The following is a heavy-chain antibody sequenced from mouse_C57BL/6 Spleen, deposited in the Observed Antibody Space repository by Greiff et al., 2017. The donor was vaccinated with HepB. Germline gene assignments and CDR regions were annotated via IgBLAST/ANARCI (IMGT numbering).Heavy chain of an antibody. CDR2: ISSGGDYI. D-gene: IGHD1-1*01. CDR3: TRERDYYGSSYFDY. Sequence: EVKVVESGEGLVKPGGSLKLSCAASGFTFSSYAMSWVRQTPEKRLEWVAYISSGGDYIYYADTVKGRFTISRDNARNTLYLQMSSLKSEDTAMYYCTRERDYYGSSYFDYWGQGTTLTVSS. CDR1: GFTFSSYA. V-gene: IGHV5-9-1*02. J-gene: IGHJ2*01.